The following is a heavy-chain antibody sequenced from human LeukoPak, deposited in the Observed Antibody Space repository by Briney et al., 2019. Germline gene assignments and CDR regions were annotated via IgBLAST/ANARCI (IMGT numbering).Heavy chain of an antibody. CDR2: ISGSGGST. CDR1: GFTFSSYA. CDR3: AKLVSSGSWYAPVYNWFDP. V-gene: IGHV3-23*01. J-gene: IGHJ5*02. D-gene: IGHD6-13*01. Sequence: GGSLRLSCAASGFTFSSYAMSWVRQAPGKGLEWVSAISGSGGSTYYADSVKGRFTISRDNSKNTLYLQMNSLRAEDTAVYYCAKLVSSGSWYAPVYNWFDPWGQGTLVTVSS.